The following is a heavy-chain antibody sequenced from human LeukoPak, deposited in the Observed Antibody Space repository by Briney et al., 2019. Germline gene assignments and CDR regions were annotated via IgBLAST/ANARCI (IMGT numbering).Heavy chain of an antibody. CDR3: ARAAGHYFDY. V-gene: IGHV3-21*06. Sequence: PGGSLRLSCAASGFGFGQYEMNWVRQAPGKGLEWVSFITSTSGDMLYADSVKGRFTISRDNAKNTLYLQMNSLRAEDTAVYFCARAAGHYFDYWGQGSLLTVSS. J-gene: IGHJ4*02. D-gene: IGHD3-10*01. CDR1: GFGFGQYE. CDR2: ITSTSGDM.